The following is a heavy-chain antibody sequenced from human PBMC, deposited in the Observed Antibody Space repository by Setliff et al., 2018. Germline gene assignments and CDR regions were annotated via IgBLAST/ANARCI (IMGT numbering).Heavy chain of an antibody. CDR3: ARDRQYCTSLSCLNSYFYYYGMDV. Sequence: SETLSLTCGGYGGSLSDYYWSWIRQPPGKGLEWIGEINQSGSTTYNPSLKGRVTISMDTSKNQFSLKLTSVTAADTAVYYCARDRQYCTSLSCLNSYFYYYGMDVWGQGTTVTSP. V-gene: IGHV4-34*01. CDR2: INQSGST. J-gene: IGHJ6*02. CDR1: GGSLSDYY. D-gene: IGHD2-8*01.